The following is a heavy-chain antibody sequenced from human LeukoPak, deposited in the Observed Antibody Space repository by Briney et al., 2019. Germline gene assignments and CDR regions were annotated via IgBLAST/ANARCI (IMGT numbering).Heavy chain of an antibody. J-gene: IGHJ4*02. CDR1: GLSFNTSGVG. CDR3: AHSGFCTAGSCYSFFDY. CDR2: IYWDDDK. V-gene: IGHV2-5*02. D-gene: IGHD2-15*01. Sequence: SGPTLVKPTQTLRLTCTFSGLSFNTSGVGVGWIRQPPGKAREWLALIYWDDDKRYSPSLKSRLIITKDTSKNQVVLKMTNIDPVDTATYYCAHSGFCTAGSCYSFFDYWGQGALVTVSS.